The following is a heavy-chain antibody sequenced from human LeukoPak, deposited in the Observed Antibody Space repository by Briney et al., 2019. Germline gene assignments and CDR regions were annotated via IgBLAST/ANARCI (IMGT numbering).Heavy chain of an antibody. CDR3: ARVGYYCNTGSGFGVYYNAMDV. V-gene: IGHV4-30-4*01. J-gene: IGHJ6*02. CDR2: IYYSGST. Sequence: SETLSLTYTVSGASISTNEFYWTWIRQPPGKGLEWIGYIYYSGSTYYNPSLKSRVTISVDTSKNQFSLKLNSVTAADTAVFFCARVGYYCNTGSGFGVYYNAMDVWAEGPRSPSP. D-gene: IGHD2/OR15-2a*01. CDR1: GASISTNEFY.